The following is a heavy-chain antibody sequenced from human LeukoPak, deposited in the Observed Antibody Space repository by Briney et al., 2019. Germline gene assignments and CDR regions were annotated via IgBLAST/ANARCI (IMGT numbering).Heavy chain of an antibody. CDR3: AKAMGGGFNFGPFDY. Sequence: GGSLRPSCAASGFTFELYGMNWVRQAPGKGLEWISSIRSGGEETYYADSVKGRFTISRDNSKDTVYLQMHSLRAEDMAIYYCAKAMGGGFNFGPFDYWGQGTLVTVSS. CDR1: GFTFELYG. V-gene: IGHV3-23*01. D-gene: IGHD5-18*01. CDR2: IRSGGEET. J-gene: IGHJ4*02.